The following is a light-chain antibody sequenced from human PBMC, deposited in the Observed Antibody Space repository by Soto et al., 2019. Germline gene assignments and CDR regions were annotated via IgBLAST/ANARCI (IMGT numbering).Light chain of an antibody. V-gene: IGLV2-11*01. CDR1: SSDVGGYNY. J-gene: IGLJ1*01. Sequence: QSALTQPRSVSGTPGQSVTISCTGTSSDVGGYNYFSWYQQHPGKAPKLMIYDVSKRPSGVPDRFSGSKSGNTASLTISGLQAEDEADYSCCSYAGSYVFGTGTKVTVL. CDR3: CSYAGSYV. CDR2: DVS.